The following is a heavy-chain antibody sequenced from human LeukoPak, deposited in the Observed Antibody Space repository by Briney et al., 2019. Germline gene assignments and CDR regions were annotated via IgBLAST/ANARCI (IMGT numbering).Heavy chain of an antibody. CDR2: IYTSGST. V-gene: IGHV4-61*02. CDR3: ARGYTYSGYFYFDY. D-gene: IGHD5-12*01. CDR1: GGSISSSSYY. Sequence: SETLSLTCTVSGGSISSSSYYWSWIRQPAGKGLEWLGRIYTSGSTNYNPSLKSRVTMPVDTSKNQFSLKLSSVTAADTAVYYCARGYTYSGYFYFDYWGQGTLVTVSS. J-gene: IGHJ4*02.